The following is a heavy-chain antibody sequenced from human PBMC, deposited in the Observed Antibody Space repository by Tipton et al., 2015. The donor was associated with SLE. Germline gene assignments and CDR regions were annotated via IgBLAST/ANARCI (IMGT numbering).Heavy chain of an antibody. CDR3: ARSDFWSGQKGYFDY. CDR1: GGTFSSYA. V-gene: IGHV1-69*05. D-gene: IGHD3-3*01. Sequence: QSGPEVKKPGSSVKVSCKASGGTFSSYAISWVRQAPGQGLEWMGGIIPIFGTANYAQKFQGRVTITTDESTSTAYMELSSLRSEDTAVYYCARSDFWSGQKGYFDYWGQGTLVTVSS. J-gene: IGHJ4*02. CDR2: IIPIFGTA.